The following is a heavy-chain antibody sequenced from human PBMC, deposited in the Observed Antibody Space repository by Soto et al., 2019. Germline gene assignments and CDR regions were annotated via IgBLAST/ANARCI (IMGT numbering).Heavy chain of an antibody. CDR3: ARDLGGYYEEDYYYGMDV. D-gene: IGHD3-22*01. J-gene: IGHJ6*02. V-gene: IGHV6-1*01. CDR1: GESVSSNSAA. Sequence: PSQTLSLTCAISGESVSSNSAAWNWIWQSPSRGLEWLGRTYYRSKWYNDYAVSVKSRITINPDTSKNQFSLQLNSVTPEDTAVYYCARDLGGYYEEDYYYGMDVWGQGTTVTVSS. CDR2: TYYRSKWYN.